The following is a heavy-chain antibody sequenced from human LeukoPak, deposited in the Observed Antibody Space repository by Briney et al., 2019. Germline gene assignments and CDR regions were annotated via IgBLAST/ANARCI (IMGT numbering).Heavy chain of an antibody. D-gene: IGHD3-22*01. CDR3: ARGPYYYDSSGSTPSY. V-gene: IGHV4-34*01. CDR1: GGSFSGYY. J-gene: IGHJ4*02. Sequence: SETLSLTCAVYGGSFSGYYWSWIRQPPGKGLEWIGEINHSGSTNYNPSLKSRVTISVDTSKNQFSLKLSSVTAADTAVYYCARGPYYYDSSGSTPSYWGRGTLVTVSS. CDR2: INHSGST.